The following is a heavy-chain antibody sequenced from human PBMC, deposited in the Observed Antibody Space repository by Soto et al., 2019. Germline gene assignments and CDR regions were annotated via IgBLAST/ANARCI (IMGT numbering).Heavy chain of an antibody. CDR1: GYYFITHS. CDR3: ARDENYYHNGGFRAEYFQY. V-gene: IGHV1-18*04. D-gene: IGHD3-22*01. J-gene: IGHJ1*01. CDR2: INTFNGNT. Sequence: QVQLVQSVAEVKKPGASVKVSCKASGYYFITHSITWVRQAPGKVLEWVGWINTFNGNTNYAQKLQGRVTMTPDTSTNTAYIELRSLRSDDTAVYYCARDENYYHNGGFRAEYFQYWGHGTLVTVSS.